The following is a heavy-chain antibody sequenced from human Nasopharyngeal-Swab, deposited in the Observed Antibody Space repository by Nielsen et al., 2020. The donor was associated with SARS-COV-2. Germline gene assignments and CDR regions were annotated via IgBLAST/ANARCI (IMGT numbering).Heavy chain of an antibody. D-gene: IGHD3-9*01. CDR2: IYYSGDT. V-gene: IGHV4-30-4*08. CDR3: ARTLYDIVTDQYEGYDP. CDR1: GVFISRGGAY. Sequence: SETLSLTCAVSGVFISRGGAYWSWLRQPPGKGREWIGYIYYSGDTDYNPALQSRVSISADTSRNQFSLKLTSVTAADTAVYYCARTLYDIVTDQYEGYDPWGPGILVTVSS. J-gene: IGHJ5*02.